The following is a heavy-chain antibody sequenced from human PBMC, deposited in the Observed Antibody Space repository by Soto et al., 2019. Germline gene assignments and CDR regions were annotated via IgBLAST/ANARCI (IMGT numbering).Heavy chain of an antibody. V-gene: IGHV3-64*01. J-gene: IGHJ6*02. CDR1: GFTFSSYA. CDR2: ISSNGGST. CDR3: ARELRGYSYFAYYGMDV. Sequence: GGSLRLSCAASGFTFSSYAMHWVRQAPGKGLEYVSAISSNGGSTYYANSVKGRFTISRDNSKNTLYLQMNSLRAEDTAVYYSARELRGYSYFAYYGMDVWGQGTTVTVSS. D-gene: IGHD5-18*01.